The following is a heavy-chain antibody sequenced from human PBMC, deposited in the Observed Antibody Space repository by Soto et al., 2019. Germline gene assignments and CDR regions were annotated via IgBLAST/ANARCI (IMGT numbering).Heavy chain of an antibody. D-gene: IGHD2-2*01. Sequence: QVQLQESGPGLVKPSQTLSLTCTVSGGSISSGDYYWRWIRQPPGKGLEWLGYTYYRGSTYYNPSLKSRVTISVDTSKNQFSLKLSSVTAADTAVYYCARELGYCSSTSCSYYYGMDVWGQGTTVTVSS. CDR2: TYYRGST. CDR1: GGSISSGDYY. V-gene: IGHV4-30-4*01. J-gene: IGHJ6*02. CDR3: ARELGYCSSTSCSYYYGMDV.